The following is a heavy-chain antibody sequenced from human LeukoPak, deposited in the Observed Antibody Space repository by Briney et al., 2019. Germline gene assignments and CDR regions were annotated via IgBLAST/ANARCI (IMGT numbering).Heavy chain of an antibody. Sequence: GGSLRLSCSASRFTFSDYAMSWVRQAPGKGLEWVGFIRSKAFGGTTEYAASVKGRFTISRDDSKSIAYLQMNSLKTEDTAVYYCTRAPYSNYVNLDYWGQGTLVTDSS. D-gene: IGHD4-11*01. V-gene: IGHV3-49*04. CDR3: TRAPYSNYVNLDY. J-gene: IGHJ4*02. CDR1: RFTFSDYA. CDR2: IRSKAFGGTT.